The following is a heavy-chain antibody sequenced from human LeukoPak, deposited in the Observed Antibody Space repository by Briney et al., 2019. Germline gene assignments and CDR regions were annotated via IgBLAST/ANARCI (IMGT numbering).Heavy chain of an antibody. CDR2: FYYSGNT. CDR1: GGSISSRPYS. CDR3: ARLVVSSWYHEVLRGRDY. D-gene: IGHD6-13*01. V-gene: IGHV4-39*01. Sequence: SETLSLTCTVSGGSISSRPYSWGWIRQPPGKGLEWLGSFYYSGNTYYKPSLKSRVTISVDTSKNQFSLRLSSVTAADTAVYYCARLVVSSWYHEVLRGRDYWGQGTLVTVSS. J-gene: IGHJ4*02.